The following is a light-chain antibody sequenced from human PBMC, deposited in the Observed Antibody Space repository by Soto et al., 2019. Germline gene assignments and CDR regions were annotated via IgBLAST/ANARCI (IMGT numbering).Light chain of an antibody. CDR1: SSDIGGYNY. CDR3: SSYAGSDAYVV. J-gene: IGLJ2*01. CDR2: EVS. Sequence: QSALTQPPSASGSPGHSVPISCTGTSSDIGGYNYVSWYQQRPGKAPKLTIYEVSKRPSGVPDRFSGSKSGNTASLTVSGLQAEDEADYYCSSYAGSDAYVVIGGGTKLTVL. V-gene: IGLV2-8*01.